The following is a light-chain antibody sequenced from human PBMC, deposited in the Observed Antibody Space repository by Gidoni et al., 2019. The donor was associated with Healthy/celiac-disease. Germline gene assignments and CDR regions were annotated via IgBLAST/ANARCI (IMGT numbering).Light chain of an antibody. CDR2: GAS. V-gene: IGKV3-20*01. CDR1: QSVSSSY. CDR3: QQYGSSPQYT. J-gene: IGKJ2*01. Sequence: IVLTQSPGTLSFSPGERATLSCRASQSVSSSYLAWYQQKPGQAPRLLIYGASSRATGIPDRFSGSGSGTDFTLTISRLEPEDFAVYYCQQYGSSPQYTFGQGTKLEIK.